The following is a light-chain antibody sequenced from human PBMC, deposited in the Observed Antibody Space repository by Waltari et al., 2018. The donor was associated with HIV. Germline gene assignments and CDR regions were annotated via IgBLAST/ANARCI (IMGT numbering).Light chain of an antibody. CDR1: NSYTY. V-gene: IGLV2-23*02. CDR3: CSFTRTSGFAFYV. CDR2: EDT. Sequence: SALTQPASVSGSPGHSLTISCTGTNSYTYAFSSRHHPGKAPKLSIFEDTKRPSGVSYRFSGYKSGDRASLTISGLQADDEADYYCCSFTRTSGFAFYVFGPGTTVTVL. J-gene: IGLJ1*01.